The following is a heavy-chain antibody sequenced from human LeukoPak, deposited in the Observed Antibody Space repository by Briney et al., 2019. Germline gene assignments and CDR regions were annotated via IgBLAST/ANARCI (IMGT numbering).Heavy chain of an antibody. CDR2: ISGSGGST. D-gene: IGHD1-7*01. Sequence: GGSLRLSCAASGFTFSSYAMSWVRQAPGKGLEWVSAISGSGGSTYYADSVKGRFTISRDNSKNTLYLQMNSLRAEDTAVYYCARVLTGTTDPHYFDYWGQGTLVTVSS. J-gene: IGHJ4*02. CDR3: ARVLTGTTDPHYFDY. V-gene: IGHV3-23*01. CDR1: GFTFSSYA.